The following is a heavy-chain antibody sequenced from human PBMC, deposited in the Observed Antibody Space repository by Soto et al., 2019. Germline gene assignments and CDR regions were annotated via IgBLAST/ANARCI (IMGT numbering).Heavy chain of an antibody. CDR1: GGSISSGGYY. CDR2: IYYSGST. Sequence: SETLSLTCTVSGGSISSGGYYWSWIRQHPGKGLEWIGYIYYSGSTYYNPSLKSRVTISVDTSKNQFSLKLSSVTAADTAVYYCARDSPFMVRGFNYYYGMDVWGQGTTVTVSS. V-gene: IGHV4-31*03. J-gene: IGHJ6*02. D-gene: IGHD3-10*01. CDR3: ARDSPFMVRGFNYYYGMDV.